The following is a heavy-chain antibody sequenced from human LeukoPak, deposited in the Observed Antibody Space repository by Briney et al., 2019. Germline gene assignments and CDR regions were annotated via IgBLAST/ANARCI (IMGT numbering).Heavy chain of an antibody. V-gene: IGHV3-23*01. Sequence: GGSLRLSCAASGFTFSTFAMIWVRQPPGKGLEWVSSIFPSGGEIHYADSVRGRFTISRDNSKITLSLQMNSLRAEDTAIYYCATYRQVLLPFESWGQGTLVTVSS. J-gene: IGHJ4*02. CDR2: IFPSGGEI. D-gene: IGHD2-8*02. CDR1: GFTFSTFA. CDR3: ATYRQVLLPFES.